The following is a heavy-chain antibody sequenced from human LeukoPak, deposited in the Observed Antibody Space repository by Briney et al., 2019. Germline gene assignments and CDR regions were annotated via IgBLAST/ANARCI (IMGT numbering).Heavy chain of an antibody. Sequence: SETLSLTCTVSGGSISSYYRSWIRQPPGKGLEWIGYIYYSGSTNYNPSLKSRVTISVDTSKNQFSLKLSSVTAADTAVYYCARGDYYYGMDVWGQGTTVTVSS. CDR1: GGSISSYY. CDR2: IYYSGST. V-gene: IGHV4-59*01. J-gene: IGHJ6*02. CDR3: ARGDYYYGMDV.